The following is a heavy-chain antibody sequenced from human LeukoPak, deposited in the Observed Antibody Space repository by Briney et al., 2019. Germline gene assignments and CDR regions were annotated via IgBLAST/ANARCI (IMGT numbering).Heavy chain of an antibody. V-gene: IGHV4-59*01. J-gene: IGHJ3*02. CDR1: GGSISSYH. Sequence: SETLSLTCTVSGGSISSYHWSWIRQPPGKGLEWIGYIYYSGSTNYNPSLKSRVTISVDTSKNQFSLKLSSVTAADTAVYYCARDTGDGYNSFAFDIWGQGTMVTVSS. CDR2: IYYSGST. CDR3: ARDTGDGYNSFAFDI. D-gene: IGHD5-24*01.